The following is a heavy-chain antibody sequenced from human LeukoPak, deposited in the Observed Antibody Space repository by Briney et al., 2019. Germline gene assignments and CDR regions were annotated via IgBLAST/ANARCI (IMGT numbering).Heavy chain of an antibody. CDR3: ARDLGLY. V-gene: IGHV3-7*04. J-gene: IGHJ4*02. Sequence: GGSLRLSCAASGFTFSSSWMSWVRQAPGKGLEWVANIKQDGSEKYYVDSVKGRFTISRDNAKNSLYLQMNSLRAEDTAVYYCARDLGLYWGQGTLVTVSS. D-gene: IGHD3-16*02. CDR1: GFTFSSSW. CDR2: IKQDGSEK.